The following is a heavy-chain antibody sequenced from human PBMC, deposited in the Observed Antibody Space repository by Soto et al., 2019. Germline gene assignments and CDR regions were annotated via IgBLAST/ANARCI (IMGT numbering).Heavy chain of an antibody. J-gene: IGHJ4*02. CDR2: FNGNNGNT. V-gene: IGHV1-18*01. CDR3: AREWGTPASCYGVDY. D-gene: IGHD2-2*01. CDR1: GYTFTDYL. Sequence: ALVKVSRKASGYTFTDYLSSWVRQKTGQGLEWMGCFNGNNGNTHCAQKFQGRVTMTTDTSTNTAYMELRSLTCDDTAVYFCAREWGTPASCYGVDYWGQGTLVTVS.